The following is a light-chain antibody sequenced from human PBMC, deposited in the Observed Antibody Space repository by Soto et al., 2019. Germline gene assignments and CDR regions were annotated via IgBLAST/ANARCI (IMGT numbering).Light chain of an antibody. J-gene: IGKJ1*01. Sequence: DVVMTQSPLSLPVTLGQPASIACRSSQSLVSSDGNTYLNWFQQRPGQSPRRLIYKVSNRDSGVPDRFSGSGSGTDFTLKISRVEAEDVGLYYCMQPAHWPWTLGQGTRVEIK. V-gene: IGKV2-30*01. CDR2: KVS. CDR1: QSLVSSDGNTY. CDR3: MQPAHWPWT.